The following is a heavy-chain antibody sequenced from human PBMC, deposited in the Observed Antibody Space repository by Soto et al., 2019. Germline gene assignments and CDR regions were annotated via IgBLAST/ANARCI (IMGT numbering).Heavy chain of an antibody. CDR3: ARGTSIYCSSTSCYKLDY. CDR1: GGSFSGYY. CDR2: INHSGST. Sequence: SETLSLTXAVYGGSFSGYYWSWIRQPPGKGLEWIGEINHSGSTNYNPSLKSRVTISVDTSKNQFSLKLSSVTAADTAVYYCARGTSIYCSSTSCYKLDYWGQGTLVTVSS. V-gene: IGHV4-34*01. J-gene: IGHJ4*02. D-gene: IGHD2-2*02.